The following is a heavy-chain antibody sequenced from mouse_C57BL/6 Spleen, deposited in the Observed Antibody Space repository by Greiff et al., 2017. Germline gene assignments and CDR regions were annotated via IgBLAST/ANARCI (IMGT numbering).Heavy chain of an antibody. CDR2: IDPEDGDT. CDR1: GFNIKDYY. CDR3: ATLTVVDFEC. Sequence: DVQLQESGAELVRPGASVKLSCTASGFNIKDYYMHWVKQRPEQGLEWIGRIDPEDGDTEYAPKFQGKATITADTSSNTAYLQLSSLTSEDTAVYYCATLTVVDFECWGQGTTLTVA. V-gene: IGHV14-1*01. J-gene: IGHJ2*01. D-gene: IGHD1-1*01.